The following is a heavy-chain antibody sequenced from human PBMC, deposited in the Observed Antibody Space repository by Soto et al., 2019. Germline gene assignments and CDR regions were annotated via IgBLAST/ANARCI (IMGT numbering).Heavy chain of an antibody. J-gene: IGHJ6*02. CDR1: GYTFTSYY. V-gene: IGHV1-46*01. Sequence: QVQLVQSGAEVKKPGASVKVSCKASGYTFTSYYMQWVRQAPGQGLEWMGIINPSGGSTSYAQKFQGRVTMTRDTSTSTVYMELSSLRSEDTAVYYCARDQGCSGGSCYSYYYYGMDVWGQGTTVTVSS. D-gene: IGHD2-15*01. CDR2: INPSGGST. CDR3: ARDQGCSGGSCYSYYYYGMDV.